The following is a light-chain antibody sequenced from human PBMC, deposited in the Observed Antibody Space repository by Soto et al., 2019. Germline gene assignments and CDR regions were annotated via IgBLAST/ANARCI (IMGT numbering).Light chain of an antibody. V-gene: IGLV1-40*01. CDR2: GNK. J-gene: IGLJ1*01. CDR3: QSYDTGLSGSRV. Sequence: QSVLTQPPSVSGAPGQRVTISCTGSSSNIGEGYDVHWYQHLPGTAPKLLIYGNKNRPPGVPDRFSGSRSGTSASLAITGLQAGDEADYYCQSYDTGLSGSRVFGSGTKLTVL. CDR1: SSNIGEGYD.